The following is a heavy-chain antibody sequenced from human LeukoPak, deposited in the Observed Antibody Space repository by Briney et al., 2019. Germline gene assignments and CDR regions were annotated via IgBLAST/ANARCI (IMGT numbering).Heavy chain of an antibody. V-gene: IGHV1-2*02. CDR3: VRTRAMVRGVIGWFDP. Sequence: ASVKVSCKASGYTFTGYYMHWVRQAPGQGLEWMGWINPNSGGTNYAQKFQGRVTMTRDTSISTAYMELSRLRSDDTAVYYCVRTRAMVRGVIGWFDPWGQGTLVTVSS. D-gene: IGHD3-10*01. CDR2: INPNSGGT. J-gene: IGHJ5*02. CDR1: GYTFTGYY.